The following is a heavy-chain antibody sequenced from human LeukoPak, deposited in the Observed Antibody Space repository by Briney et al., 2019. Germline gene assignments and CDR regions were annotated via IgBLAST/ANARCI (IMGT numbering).Heavy chain of an antibody. J-gene: IGHJ2*01. CDR3: AKDLGELGIPSWHFDL. Sequence: HSGGSLRLSCAASGFTFSSYAMCWVRQAPGKGLEWVSAISGSGGSTYYADSVKGRFTISRDNSKNTLYLQMNSLRAEDTAVYYCAKDLGELGIPSWHFDLWGRGTLVTVSS. CDR2: ISGSGGST. V-gene: IGHV3-23*01. D-gene: IGHD1-26*01. CDR1: GFTFSSYA.